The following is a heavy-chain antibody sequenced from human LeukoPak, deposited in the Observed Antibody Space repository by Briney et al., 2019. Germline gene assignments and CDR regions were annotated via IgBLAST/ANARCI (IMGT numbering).Heavy chain of an antibody. CDR3: ARYDSRGSASTRFDY. J-gene: IGHJ4*02. V-gene: IGHV4-38-2*01. CDR2: IYGRAST. CDR1: GYSLGKNYY. D-gene: IGHD3-16*01. Sequence: SETLSLTCAVSGYSLGKNYYWGWIRQSPGRGLEWIWRIYGRASTSYNPSLMNRVTMSVDTSKNHFSLQLTSVTAADTAVYYCARYDSRGSASTRFDYWGPGILVTVSP.